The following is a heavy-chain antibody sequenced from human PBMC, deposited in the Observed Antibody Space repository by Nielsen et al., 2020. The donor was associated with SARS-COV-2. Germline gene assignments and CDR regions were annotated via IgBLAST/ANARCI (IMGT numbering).Heavy chain of an antibody. Sequence: GESLKISCAASGFTFSSYSMNWVRQAPGKGLEWVSSISSSSSYIYYADSVKGRFTISRDNAKNSLYLQMNSLRAEDTAVYYCAKDFGGADPSQTYWGQGTLVTVSS. J-gene: IGHJ4*02. V-gene: IGHV3-21*01. CDR1: GFTFSSYS. CDR3: AKDFGGADPSQTY. D-gene: IGHD3-16*01. CDR2: ISSSSSYI.